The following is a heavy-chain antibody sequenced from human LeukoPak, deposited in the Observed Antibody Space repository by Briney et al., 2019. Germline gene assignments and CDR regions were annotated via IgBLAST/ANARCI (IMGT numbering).Heavy chain of an antibody. D-gene: IGHD3-10*02. CDR2: MNPNSGNT. CDR3: ARDVPREAFDI. V-gene: IGHV1-8*03. J-gene: IGHJ3*02. Sequence: ASVNVSCKASGYTFTSYDINWVRQATGQGLEWMGWMNPNSGNTGYAQKFQGRVTITRNTSISTAYMELSSLRSEDTAVYYCARDVPREAFDIWGQGTMVTVSS. CDR1: GYTFTSYD.